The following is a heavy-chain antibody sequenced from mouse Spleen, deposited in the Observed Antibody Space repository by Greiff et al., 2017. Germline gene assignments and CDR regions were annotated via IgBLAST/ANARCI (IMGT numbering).Heavy chain of an antibody. J-gene: IGHJ2*01. V-gene: IGHV1-76*01. CDR1: GYTFTDYY. CDR3: ARRGYGYDYFDY. Sequence: QVQLKQSGAELVRPGASVKLSCKASGYTFTDYYINWVKQRPGQGLEWIARIYPGSGNTYYNEKFKGKATLTAEKSSSTAYMQLSSLTSEDSAVYFCARRGYGYDYFDYWGQGTTLTVSS. CDR2: IYPGSGNT. D-gene: IGHD1-2*01.